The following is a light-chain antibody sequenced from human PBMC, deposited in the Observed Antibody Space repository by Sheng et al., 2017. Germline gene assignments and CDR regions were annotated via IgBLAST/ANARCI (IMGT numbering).Light chain of an antibody. Sequence: SYELTQPPSVSVSPGQTASITCSGDKLGDKYASWYQQKPGQSPVLVIYQDTKRPTGIPERFSGSNSGNTATLTISRTQAVDEADYYCQAWDSSTAVFGGGTKLTVL. V-gene: IGLV3-1*01. CDR3: QAWDSSTAV. J-gene: IGLJ3*02. CDR2: QDT. CDR1: KLGDKY.